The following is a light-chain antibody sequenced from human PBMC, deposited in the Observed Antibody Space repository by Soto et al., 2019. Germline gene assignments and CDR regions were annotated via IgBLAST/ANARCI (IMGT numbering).Light chain of an antibody. J-gene: IGKJ4*01. V-gene: IGKV1-33*01. CDR3: QQYDNLPLT. Sequence: DIQMTQSPSSLSASVGDRVTITCQASQDISNSLNWYQQKPGKAPKLLIYDASNLEAGVPSRFSGSGSGTDFTFTISSLQPEDIATYYCQQYDNLPLTFGGGTKVESK. CDR1: QDISNS. CDR2: DAS.